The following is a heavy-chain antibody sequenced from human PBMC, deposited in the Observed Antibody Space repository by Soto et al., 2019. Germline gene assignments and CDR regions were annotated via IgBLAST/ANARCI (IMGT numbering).Heavy chain of an antibody. CDR2: IKQDGSEK. D-gene: IGHD2-2*01. CDR3: ASLPYCSSTSCYADYYYMDV. V-gene: IGHV3-7*01. J-gene: IGHJ6*03. CDR1: GFTFSSYW. Sequence: GGSLRLSCAASGFTFSSYWMSWVRQAPGKGLEWVANIKQDGSEKYYVDSVKGRFTISRDNAKNSLYLQMNSLRAEDTAVYYCASLPYCSSTSCYADYYYMDVWGKGTTVTVSS.